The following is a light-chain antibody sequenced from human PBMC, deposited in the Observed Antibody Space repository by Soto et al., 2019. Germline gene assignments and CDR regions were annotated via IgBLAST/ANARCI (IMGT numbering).Light chain of an antibody. V-gene: IGKV3-20*01. CDR1: QSVSSHY. J-gene: IGKJ5*01. CDR2: GAS. CDR3: QQYGSSLSIT. Sequence: EIVLTQSPGTLSLSPGERATLSCRASQSVSSHYFAWYQQKPGQAPRLLIHGASRRATGIPDRFSGSGSGTDFTLTISRLEPEDFAVYYCQQYGSSLSITFGQGTRREIK.